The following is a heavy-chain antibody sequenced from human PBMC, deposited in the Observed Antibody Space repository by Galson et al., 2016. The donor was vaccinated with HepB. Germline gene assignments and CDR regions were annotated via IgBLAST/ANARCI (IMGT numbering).Heavy chain of an antibody. V-gene: IGHV4-39*02. CDR3: SRGSSSSGWYLHAFDI. J-gene: IGHJ3*02. Sequence: SETLSLTCTVSGGSISSSNYYWGWIRQPPGKGLEWIGSIYYSGSTYYNPSLKSRVTISVDTSKNHFSLKLSSVTPADTAVYYCSRGSSSSGWYLHAFDIWGLGTMVTVSS. CDR2: IYYSGST. CDR1: GGSISSSNYY. D-gene: IGHD6-19*01.